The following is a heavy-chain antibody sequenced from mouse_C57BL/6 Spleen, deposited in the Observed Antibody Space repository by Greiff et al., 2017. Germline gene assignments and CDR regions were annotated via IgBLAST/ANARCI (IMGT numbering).Heavy chain of an antibody. Sequence: EVKLQESGPGLVQPSQSLSLTCSVTGYSITSGYYWNWVRQFPGNKLEWMGYISYDGSNNYTPSLTNRISITRDTSKNQFFLKLNSVTTEDTATYYCARNGNYACAYWGQGTLVTVSA. CDR2: ISYDGSN. V-gene: IGHV3-6*01. CDR1: GYSITSGYY. CDR3: ARNGNYACAY. D-gene: IGHD2-1*01. J-gene: IGHJ3*01.